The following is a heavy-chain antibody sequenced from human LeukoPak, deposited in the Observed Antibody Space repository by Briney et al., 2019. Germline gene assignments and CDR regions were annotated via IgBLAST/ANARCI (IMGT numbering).Heavy chain of an antibody. CDR3: ARGAVMNVLDY. J-gene: IGHJ4*02. CDR1: GVSINKYY. Sequence: PSETLSLTCTVSGVSINKYYWSWIRQPPGKGLEWIGDIYYSGSTDHNPSLKSRVTISVDTSKNQFSLKLSSVTAADTAVYYCARGAVMNVLDYWGQGTLVTVSS. V-gene: IGHV4-59*01. D-gene: IGHD1-1*01. CDR2: IYYSGST.